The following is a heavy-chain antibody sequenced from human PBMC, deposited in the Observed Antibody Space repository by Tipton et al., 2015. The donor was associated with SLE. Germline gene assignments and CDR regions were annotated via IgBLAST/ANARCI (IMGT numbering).Heavy chain of an antibody. CDR3: AKDYNHDNADYN. Sequence: TLSLTCTVSGDSISNGDDYWSWIRQPPGKGLEWIGEIHHSGSTNSNPSLKSRVTISVDKSKNQFSLKLSSVTVADTAVYYCAKDYNHDNADYNWGQGTLVIVSS. V-gene: IGHV4-30-2*01. CDR2: IHHSGST. D-gene: IGHD4-17*01. J-gene: IGHJ4*02. CDR1: GDSISNGDDY.